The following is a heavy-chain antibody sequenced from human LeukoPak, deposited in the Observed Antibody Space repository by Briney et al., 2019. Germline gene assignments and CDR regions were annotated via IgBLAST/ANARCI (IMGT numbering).Heavy chain of an antibody. V-gene: IGHV4-59*01. Sequence: PSETLSLTCTVSGGSISGYHWSWIRQPPGKGLEWIGYIYYTGSTNYNPSLKSRVTISVDTSKNQFSLKLTSVTAADPAVYYCARGGYRGSYYAQFDYWGQGTLVTVSS. CDR1: GGSISGYH. J-gene: IGHJ4*02. D-gene: IGHD1-26*01. CDR2: IYYTGST. CDR3: ARGGYRGSYYAQFDY.